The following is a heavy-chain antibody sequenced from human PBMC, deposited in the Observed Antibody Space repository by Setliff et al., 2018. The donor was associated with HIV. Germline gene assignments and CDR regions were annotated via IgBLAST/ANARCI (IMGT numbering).Heavy chain of an antibody. J-gene: IGHJ6*03. CDR1: GGTFSSDA. CDR3: ASAGLMIARPFYYYMDV. V-gene: IGHV1-69*05. D-gene: IGHD3-22*01. Sequence: KVSCKASGGTFSSDALSWVRQVPGQGLEWMGGTIPLLGIINYADKFQDRVTITRDESTSTAYMELSSLRSEDTAIYYCASAGLMIARPFYYYMDVWGTGTTVTVSS. CDR2: TIPLLGII.